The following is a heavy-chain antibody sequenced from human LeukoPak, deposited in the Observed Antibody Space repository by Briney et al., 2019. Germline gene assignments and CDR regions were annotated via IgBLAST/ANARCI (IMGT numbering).Heavy chain of an antibody. CDR1: GGTFSSYA. CDR3: SRSYDFWRSNFGY. V-gene: IGHV1-69*13. CDR2: IIPIFGTA. D-gene: IGHD3-3*01. J-gene: IGHJ4*02. Sequence: VASVKVSCKASGGTFSSYAISWVRQAPGQGLEWMGGIIPIFGTANYAQKFQGRVTITADESTSTAYMELNSLRAEDTAVYYCSRSYDFWRSNFGYWGQGTLVTVSS.